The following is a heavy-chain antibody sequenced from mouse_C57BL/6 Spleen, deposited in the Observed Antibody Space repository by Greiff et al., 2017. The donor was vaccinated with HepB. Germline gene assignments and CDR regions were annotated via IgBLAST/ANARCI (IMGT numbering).Heavy chain of an antibody. CDR2: ISYSGST. V-gene: IGHV3-1*01. Sequence: EVKLEESGPGMVKPSQSLSLTCTVTGYSITSGYDWHWIRHFPGNKLEWMGYISYSGSTNYNPSLKSRISITHDTSKNHFFLKLNSVTTEDTATYYCARADYGSSSGAMDYWGQGTSVTVSS. J-gene: IGHJ4*01. D-gene: IGHD1-1*01. CDR3: ARADYGSSSGAMDY. CDR1: GYSITSGYD.